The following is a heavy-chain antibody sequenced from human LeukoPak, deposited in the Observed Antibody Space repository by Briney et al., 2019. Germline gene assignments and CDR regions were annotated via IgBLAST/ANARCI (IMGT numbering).Heavy chain of an antibody. CDR2: TSSSSSTI. V-gene: IGHV3-48*01. CDR1: GFTFSSYS. J-gene: IGHJ4*02. Sequence: PGGSLRLSCAASGFTFSSYSMNWVRQAPGKGLEWVSYTSSSSSTIYYADSVKGRFTISRDNAKNSLYLQMNSLRAEDTAVYYCARDSCSSTSCYPDYWGQGTLVTVSS. D-gene: IGHD2-2*01. CDR3: ARDSCSSTSCYPDY.